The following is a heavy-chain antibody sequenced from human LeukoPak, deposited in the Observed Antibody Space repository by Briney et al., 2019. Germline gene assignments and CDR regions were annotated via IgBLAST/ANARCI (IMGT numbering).Heavy chain of an antibody. V-gene: IGHV4-39*01. CDR2: IYHSGST. J-gene: IGHJ6*03. CDR1: GGSISSGDYY. CDR3: ARQGGNWGNYYMDV. D-gene: IGHD4-23*01. Sequence: PSQTLSLTCTVSGGSISSGDYYWSWIRQPPGKGLEWIGSIYHSGSTYYNPSLKSRVTISVDTSKNQFSLKLSSVTAADTAVYYCARQGGNWGNYYMDVWGKGTTVTVSS.